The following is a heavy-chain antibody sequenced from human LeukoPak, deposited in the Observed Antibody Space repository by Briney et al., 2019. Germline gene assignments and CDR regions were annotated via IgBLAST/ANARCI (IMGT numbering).Heavy chain of an antibody. D-gene: IGHD1-26*01. CDR2: IYYSGST. J-gene: IGHJ3*02. CDR1: GGSISSSSYY. Sequence: SETLSLTCTVSGGSISSSSYYWGWIRQPPGKGLEWIGYIYYSGSTNYNPSLKSRVTISVDTSKNQFSLKLSSVTAADTAVYYCARWLRIPGSSSDDAFDIWGQGTMVTVSS. V-gene: IGHV4-61*05. CDR3: ARWLRIPGSSSDDAFDI.